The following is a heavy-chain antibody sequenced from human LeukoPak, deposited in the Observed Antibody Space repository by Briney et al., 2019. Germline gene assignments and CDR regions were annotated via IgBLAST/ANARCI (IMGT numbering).Heavy chain of an antibody. J-gene: IGHJ6*02. Sequence: KASETLSLTSTVSGGSISSSSYYWGWIRQPPGKGLEWIGYVYYSGSTNYNPSLKSRVAISIDTSKNQFSLKLSSVTAADTAMYYCARAPPYYHGSGSLGSYYYGMDVWGQGTTVTVSS. CDR3: ARAPPYYHGSGSLGSYYYGMDV. CDR1: GGSISSSSYY. D-gene: IGHD3-10*01. V-gene: IGHV4-61*05. CDR2: VYYSGST.